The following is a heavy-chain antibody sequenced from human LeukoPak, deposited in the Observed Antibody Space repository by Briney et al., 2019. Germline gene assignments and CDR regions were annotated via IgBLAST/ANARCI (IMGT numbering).Heavy chain of an antibody. Sequence: GTSLRLSCAASGFIFSNYAMHWVRQAPGKGLEWVAFLRYDGSNKYYADSVKGRFTISRDNSKNTLFLQMNSLRVEDAAVYYCACPSYCTSTSCYEPPSDYWGQGTLVTVSS. V-gene: IGHV3-30*02. CDR2: LRYDGSNK. J-gene: IGHJ4*02. D-gene: IGHD2-2*01. CDR1: GFIFSNYA. CDR3: ACPSYCTSTSCYEPPSDY.